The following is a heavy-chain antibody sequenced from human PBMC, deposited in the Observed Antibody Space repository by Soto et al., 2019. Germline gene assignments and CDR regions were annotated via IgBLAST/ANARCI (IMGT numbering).Heavy chain of an antibody. Sequence: GASVKVSCKASGHTFTSYGISWVRQAPGQGLEWMGWISAYNGNTNYAQKLQGRVTMTTDTSTSTAYMELRSLRSDDTAVYYCARARALNVVVVAANNYYGMDVWGQGTTVTVSS. CDR3: ARARALNVVVVAANNYYGMDV. CDR2: ISAYNGNT. V-gene: IGHV1-18*01. J-gene: IGHJ6*02. CDR1: GHTFTSYG. D-gene: IGHD2-15*01.